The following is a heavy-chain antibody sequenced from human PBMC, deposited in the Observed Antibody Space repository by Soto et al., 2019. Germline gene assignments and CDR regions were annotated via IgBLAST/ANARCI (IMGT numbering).Heavy chain of an antibody. D-gene: IGHD3-3*01. CDR3: ARIGFWSGYSPFDH. CDR2: IYYTGSA. Sequence: ETLSLTCSVSGGSISSSSFYWGWIRQPPGRGLEWIGRIYYTGSANYNPSLNSRVTISVDTSKNQFSLSLSAVTAADTAVYYCARIGFWSGYSPFDHWGQGIPVTVS. CDR1: GGSISSSSFY. J-gene: IGHJ4*02. V-gene: IGHV4-39*01.